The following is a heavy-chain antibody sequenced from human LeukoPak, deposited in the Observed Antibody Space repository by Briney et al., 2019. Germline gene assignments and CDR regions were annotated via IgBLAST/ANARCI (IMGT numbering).Heavy chain of an antibody. Sequence: PGGSLRLSCAASGFTFSSYAMSWVRQAPGKGLEWVSAISGSGGSTYYADSVKGRYTISRDNSKNTLYLQMNSLRAEDTAVYYCAKDRLFSGWLRPIAFDYWGQGTLVTVSS. CDR1: GFTFSSYA. V-gene: IGHV3-23*01. D-gene: IGHD6-19*01. J-gene: IGHJ4*02. CDR3: AKDRLFSGWLRPIAFDY. CDR2: ISGSGGST.